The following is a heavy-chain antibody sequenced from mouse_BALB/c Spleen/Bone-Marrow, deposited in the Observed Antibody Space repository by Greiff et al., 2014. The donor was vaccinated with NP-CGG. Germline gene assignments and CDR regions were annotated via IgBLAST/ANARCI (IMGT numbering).Heavy chain of an antibody. CDR2: ISNGGGST. J-gene: IGHJ2*01. CDR3: ARHVGSRVYYFDY. V-gene: IGHV5-12-2*01. CDR1: GFTFSSYP. Sequence: EEQLQQSGGGLVQPGGSLKLSCAASGFTFSSYPMSWVRQTPEKRLEWVAYISNGGGSTYYPDTVKGRFTISRDNAKNTLYLQMSSLKSEDTAMYYCARHVGSRVYYFDYWGQGTTLTVSS. D-gene: IGHD1-1*01.